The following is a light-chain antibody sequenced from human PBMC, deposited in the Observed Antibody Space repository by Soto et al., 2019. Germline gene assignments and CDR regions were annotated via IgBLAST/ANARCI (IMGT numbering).Light chain of an antibody. V-gene: IGKV1-12*01. CDR2: GAS. CDR3: QQANSFPPS. J-gene: IGKJ3*01. CDR1: QGISSW. Sequence: DIQMTQSPSSVSASVGDIVTITCRASQGISSWLDWYQQKPGKAPKLRIHGASSLQSGVPSRFSGSGSGTVFTLTITSLPPEDFATYYCQQANSFPPSVGPGIKVDIK.